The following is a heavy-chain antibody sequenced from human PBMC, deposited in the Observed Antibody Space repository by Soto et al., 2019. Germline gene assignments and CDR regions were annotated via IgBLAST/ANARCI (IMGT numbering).Heavy chain of an antibody. J-gene: IGHJ6*04. CDR2: ISSSSSYI. CDR1: GFTFSSYS. Sequence: EVQLVESGGGLVKPGGSLRLSCAASGFTFSSYSMNWVRQAPGKGLEWVSSISSSSSYIYYADSVKGRFTISRDNAKNSLYLQMNSLRAEDTAVYYCARDGESGYDPMDVWGKGTTVTVSS. D-gene: IGHD5-12*01. CDR3: ARDGESGYDPMDV. V-gene: IGHV3-21*01.